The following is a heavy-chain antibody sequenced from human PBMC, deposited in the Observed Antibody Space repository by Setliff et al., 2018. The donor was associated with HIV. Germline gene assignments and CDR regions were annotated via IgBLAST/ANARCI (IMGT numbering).Heavy chain of an antibody. D-gene: IGHD2-15*01. CDR2: IYSSGTK. J-gene: IGHJ6*03. V-gene: IGHV4-31*03. CDR1: GVTSGDYY. Sequence: SETLSLTCTFSGVTSGDYYWTWIRQHPVKGLEWIGYIYSSGTKYYNPSLKSRLAISLDTSKNQFSLNLKSVTAADAAVYYCARGFCSGGFCHPNFYHYMDVWGKGTTVT. CDR3: ARGFCSGGFCHPNFYHYMDV.